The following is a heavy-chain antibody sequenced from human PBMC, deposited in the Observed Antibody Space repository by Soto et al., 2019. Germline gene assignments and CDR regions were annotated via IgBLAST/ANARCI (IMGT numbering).Heavy chain of an antibody. CDR3: ARHLPIRGLLSWFAP. D-gene: IGHD3-10*01. CDR2: VYESGGI. Sequence: PSETLSLTCAVSDHSISSIRYYWGWIREAPGKGWEWIGSVYESGGIHCNAWLRRRCTRSLDTAKDQLCLRLSSLTAADTAVYYCARHLPIRGLLSWFAPWGKGTLVTVSS. V-gene: IGHV4-39*01. CDR1: DHSISSIRYY. J-gene: IGHJ5*02.